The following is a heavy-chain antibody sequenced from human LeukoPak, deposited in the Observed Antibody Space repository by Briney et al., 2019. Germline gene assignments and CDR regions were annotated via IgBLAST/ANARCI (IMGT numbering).Heavy chain of an antibody. Sequence: PSETLSLTCTVSGGSISSYYWSWIRQPPGKGLEWIGEINHSGSTNYNPSLKGRVTISVDTSKNQFSLKLSSVTAADTAVYYCARGDGYNYSRDYWGQGTLVTVSS. CDR3: ARGDGYNYSRDY. CDR1: GGSISSYY. J-gene: IGHJ4*02. CDR2: INHSGST. D-gene: IGHD5-24*01. V-gene: IGHV4-34*01.